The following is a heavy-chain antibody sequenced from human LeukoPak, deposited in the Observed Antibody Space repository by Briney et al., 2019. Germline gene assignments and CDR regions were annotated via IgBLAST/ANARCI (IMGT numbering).Heavy chain of an antibody. CDR3: ARVIVVVPAAIQPEFDY. D-gene: IGHD2-2*01. CDR2: ISAYNGNT. Sequence: GASVKVSCKASGYTFTSYGISWVRQAPGQGLEWMGWISAYNGNTNYAQKLQGRVTMTTDTSTSTAYMELRSLGSDDTAVYYCARVIVVVPAAIQPEFDYWGQGTLVTVSS. CDR1: GYTFTSYG. J-gene: IGHJ4*02. V-gene: IGHV1-18*01.